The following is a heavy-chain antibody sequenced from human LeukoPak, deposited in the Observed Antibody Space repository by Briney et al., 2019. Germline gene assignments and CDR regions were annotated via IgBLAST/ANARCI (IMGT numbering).Heavy chain of an antibody. Sequence: SETLSLTCTVSGYSISSGYYWGWIRQPPGKGLEWIGSIYHSGSTYYNPSLKSQVTISVDTSKNQFSLKLSSVTAADTAVYYCARQYCSSTSCYEYYYYYMDVWGKGTTVTVSS. CDR1: GYSISSGYY. J-gene: IGHJ6*03. V-gene: IGHV4-38-2*02. D-gene: IGHD2-2*01. CDR2: IYHSGST. CDR3: ARQYCSSTSCYEYYYYYMDV.